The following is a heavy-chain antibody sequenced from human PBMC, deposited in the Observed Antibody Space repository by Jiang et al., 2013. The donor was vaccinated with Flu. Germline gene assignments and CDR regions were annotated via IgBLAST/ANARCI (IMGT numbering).Heavy chain of an antibody. CDR2: INHSGST. Sequence: LLKPSETLSLTCAVYGGSFSGYYWSWIRQPPGKGLEWIGEINHSGSTNYNPSLKSRVTISVDTSKNQFSLKLSSVTAADTAVYYCARFYYDSSGYSNYWGQGTLVTVSS. CDR3: ARFYYDSSGYSNY. V-gene: IGHV4-34*01. D-gene: IGHD3-22*01. CDR1: GGSFSGYY. J-gene: IGHJ4*02.